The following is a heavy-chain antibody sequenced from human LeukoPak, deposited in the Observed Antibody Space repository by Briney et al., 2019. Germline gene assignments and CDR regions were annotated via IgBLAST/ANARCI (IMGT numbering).Heavy chain of an antibody. Sequence: PGGSLRLSCAASGFTFSSYWMSWVRQAPGKGLEWVATIKQDGSEKYYVGSVKGRFTTSRDNAKNSLYLQMNNLRAEDTAVYYCVARDGGYGDYWGQGTLVTVSS. CDR1: GFTFSSYW. V-gene: IGHV3-7*03. J-gene: IGHJ4*02. D-gene: IGHD5-24*01. CDR3: VARDGGYGDY. CDR2: IKQDGSEK.